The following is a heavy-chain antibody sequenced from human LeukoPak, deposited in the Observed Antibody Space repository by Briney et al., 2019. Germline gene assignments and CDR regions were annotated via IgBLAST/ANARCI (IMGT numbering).Heavy chain of an antibody. CDR3: AREGFTVTTSYYYYMDV. CDR1: GYTFTRYD. D-gene: IGHD4-17*01. J-gene: IGHJ6*03. V-gene: IGHV1-8*03. CDR2: MNPNSGNT. Sequence: ASVKVSCKASGYTFTRYDINWVRQATGQGLEWMGWMNPNSGNTGYAQKFQGRVTITRNTSISTAYMELSSLRSEDTAVYYCAREGFTVTTSYYYYMDVWGKGTTVTVSS.